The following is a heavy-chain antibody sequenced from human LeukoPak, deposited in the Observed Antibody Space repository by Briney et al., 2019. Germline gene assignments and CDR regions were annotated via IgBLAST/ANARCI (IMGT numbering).Heavy chain of an antibody. V-gene: IGHV1-69*01. CDR3: ARDSPPRPITMVRGVMLGAFDI. CDR2: IIPIFGTA. Sequence: ASVKVSCKASVGTFISYAISWVRQAPGQRLEWMGGIIPIFGTANYAQKFQGRVTITADESTSTAYMELSSLRSEDTAVYYCARDSPPRPITMVRGVMLGAFDIWGQGTMVTVSS. J-gene: IGHJ3*02. CDR1: VGTFISYA. D-gene: IGHD3-10*01.